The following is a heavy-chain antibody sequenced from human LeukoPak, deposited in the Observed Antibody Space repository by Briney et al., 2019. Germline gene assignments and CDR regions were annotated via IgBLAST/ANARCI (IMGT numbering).Heavy chain of an antibody. Sequence: ASVKVSCKASGYTFTSYGISWVRQAPGQGLEWMGWISAYNGNTNYAQKLQGRVTMTTDTSTSTAYMELRSMRSDDTAVYYCARDRYRYATVVTTSGGYWGQGTLVTVSS. CDR3: ARDRYRYATVVTTSGGY. CDR2: ISAYNGNT. CDR1: GYTFTSYG. J-gene: IGHJ4*02. D-gene: IGHD4-23*01. V-gene: IGHV1-18*01.